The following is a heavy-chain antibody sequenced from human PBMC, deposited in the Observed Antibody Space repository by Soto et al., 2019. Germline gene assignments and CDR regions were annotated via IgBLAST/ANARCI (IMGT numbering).Heavy chain of an antibody. Sequence: QVQLRESGPGLVKPSEPLSLTCTVSSGSIGTSFWSWIRQPPGKGLEWIGYIYYSGTTNYNPSLKRRVTIFLDTYKNQCSLRLSSVTAAYTAVYYCARGRGGTYDAVEIWGQGTRVTVSS. CDR3: ARGRGGTYDAVEI. CDR2: IYYSGTT. CDR1: SGSIGTSF. D-gene: IGHD1-26*01. J-gene: IGHJ3*02. V-gene: IGHV4-59*01.